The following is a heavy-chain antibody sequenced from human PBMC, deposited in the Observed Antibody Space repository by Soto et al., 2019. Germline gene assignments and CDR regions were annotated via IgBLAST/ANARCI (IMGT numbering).Heavy chain of an antibody. V-gene: IGHV1-2*02. J-gene: IGHJ5*02. Sequence: SVKDSCKASGYTFAGYYMHWVRQAPVQGLEWMGWINPSSGGTNYAQKFQGRVTMTRDTSISTAYMELSRLRSDDTAVYYCARAEIVVVPAAIWFDPWGQGTLVSVSS. CDR1: GYTFAGYY. D-gene: IGHD2-2*01. CDR2: INPSSGGT. CDR3: ARAEIVVVPAAIWFDP.